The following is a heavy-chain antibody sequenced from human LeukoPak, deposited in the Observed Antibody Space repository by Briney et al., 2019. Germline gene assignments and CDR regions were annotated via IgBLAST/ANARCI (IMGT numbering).Heavy chain of an antibody. CDR3: ARNWGLDY. D-gene: IGHD7-27*01. CDR2: ISPNGDTT. J-gene: IGHJ4*02. CDR1: GFXFNIHA. V-gene: IGHV3-23*01. Sequence: GGSLRLSCAASGFXFNIHAMTWARQAPGRGLEWVSVISPNGDTTFYADSVKGRFTISRDNSKNMVFLQMDSLGAEDMAVYYCARNWGLDYWGQGTLVTVSS.